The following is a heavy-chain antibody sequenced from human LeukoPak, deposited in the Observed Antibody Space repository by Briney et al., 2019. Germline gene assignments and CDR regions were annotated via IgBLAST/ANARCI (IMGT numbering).Heavy chain of an antibody. CDR2: INHSGST. CDR1: GGSFSGYY. D-gene: IGHD6-6*01. CDR3: ARVRRDSSSSRYYYGMDV. Sequence: SETLSLTCAVYGGSFSGYYWSWIRQPPGKGLEWIGEINHSGSTNYNPSLKSRVTISVDTSRNQFSLKLSSVTAADTAVYYCARVRRDSSSSRYYYGMDVWGQGTTVTVSS. J-gene: IGHJ6*02. V-gene: IGHV4-34*01.